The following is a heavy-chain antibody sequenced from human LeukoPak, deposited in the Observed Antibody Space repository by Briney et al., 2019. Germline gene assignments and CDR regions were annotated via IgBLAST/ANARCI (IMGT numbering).Heavy chain of an antibody. V-gene: IGHV1-46*01. D-gene: IGHD2-8*02. CDR1: GYTLTSYY. CDR3: ARRTPGGPPTVPSLYYYYGMDV. CDR2: INPSGGST. Sequence: PGASVKVSCKASGYTLTSYYMHWVRQAPGQGLEWMGIINPSGGSTSYAQKFQGRVTITRDTSTSTVYMELSSLRSEDTAVYYCARRTPGGPPTVPSLYYYYGMDVWGQGTTVTVSS. J-gene: IGHJ6*02.